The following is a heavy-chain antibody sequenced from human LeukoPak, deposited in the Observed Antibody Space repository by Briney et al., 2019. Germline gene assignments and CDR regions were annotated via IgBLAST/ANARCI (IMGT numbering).Heavy chain of an antibody. Sequence: SETLSLTCTVSGGSISTYYWTWIRQPPGKGLEWIGYIYYSGRTNYTPAPKSRGTISLDPSKNQFLLKMNPVTAADTAVYYRARRVTGRRTYYFDYWGQGTLFTVSS. V-gene: IGHV4-59*08. CDR1: GGSISTYY. J-gene: IGHJ4*02. CDR2: IYYSGRT. D-gene: IGHD1-14*01. CDR3: ARRVTGRRTYYFDY.